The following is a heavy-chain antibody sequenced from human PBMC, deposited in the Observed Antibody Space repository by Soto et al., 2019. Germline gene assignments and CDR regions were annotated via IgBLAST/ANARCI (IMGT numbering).Heavy chain of an antibody. CDR3: ARDPTGGYFHYDY. D-gene: IGHD1-26*01. V-gene: IGHV3-30*17. Sequence: GGSLRLSCAAFGFSLRDYGMHWVRQAPGKGLEYVAAVSDDGSEQYYADSVRGRFTISRDNSKNTVYLQLDSLTTGDTAVYYCARDPTGGYFHYDYWGQGALVTVSS. J-gene: IGHJ4*02. CDR2: VSDDGSEQ. CDR1: GFSLRDYG.